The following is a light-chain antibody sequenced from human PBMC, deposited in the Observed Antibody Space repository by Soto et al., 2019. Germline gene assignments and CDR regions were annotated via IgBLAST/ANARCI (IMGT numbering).Light chain of an antibody. CDR1: QSISSN. V-gene: IGKV3D-15*01. CDR3: QQYNNWPPTYT. J-gene: IGKJ2*01. Sequence: EIVLTQSPGTLSLSPGERATLSCRASQSISSNLAWYQQKPGQAPRLLIYGASTRATGIPARFSGGGSGTEFTLTISSLQSEDFAVYFCQQYNNWPPTYTFGQGTKLEIK. CDR2: GAS.